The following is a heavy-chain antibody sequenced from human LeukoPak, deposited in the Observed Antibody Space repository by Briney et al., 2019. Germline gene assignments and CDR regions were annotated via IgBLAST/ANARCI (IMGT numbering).Heavy chain of an antibody. Sequence: SVKVSCKASGGTFISYGISWVRQAPGQGLEWMGGIIPIFGTANYAQKFQGRVTITADESTSTAYMELSSLRSEDTAVYYCARANGDYSWSGGMDVWGQGTTVTVS. D-gene: IGHD4-17*01. J-gene: IGHJ6*02. CDR1: GGTFISYG. V-gene: IGHV1-69*13. CDR3: ARANGDYSWSGGMDV. CDR2: IIPIFGTA.